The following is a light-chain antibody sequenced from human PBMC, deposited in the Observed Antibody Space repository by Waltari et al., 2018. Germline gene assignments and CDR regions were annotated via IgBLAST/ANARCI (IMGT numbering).Light chain of an antibody. CDR2: DND. Sequence: QSVLTQPPSVSAAPGQKVTISCSGSSSNLGKNFLSWYQQPPGTAPKHLISDNDKRPSGILYRFSGSKSGTSATLAITGLQTGDEADYYCGAWDSSLSVVVFGGGTRLTVL. V-gene: IGLV1-51*01. J-gene: IGLJ3*02. CDR3: GAWDSSLSVVV. CDR1: SSNLGKNF.